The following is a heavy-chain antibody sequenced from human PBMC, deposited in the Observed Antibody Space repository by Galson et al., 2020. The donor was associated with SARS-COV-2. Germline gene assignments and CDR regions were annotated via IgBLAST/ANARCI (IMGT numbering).Heavy chain of an antibody. CDR1: GFTFSSYS. D-gene: IGHD2-2*01. CDR3: ARGTYCSSTICYHAEYFQH. J-gene: IGHJ1*01. V-gene: IGHV3-21*01. CDR2: ISSSSSYI. Sequence: NSGGSLRLSCAASGFTFSSYSMNWVRQAPGKGLEWVSSISSSSSYIYYADSVKGRFTISRDNAKNSLYLQMNSLRAEDTAVYYCARGTYCSSTICYHAEYFQHWGQGTLVTVSS.